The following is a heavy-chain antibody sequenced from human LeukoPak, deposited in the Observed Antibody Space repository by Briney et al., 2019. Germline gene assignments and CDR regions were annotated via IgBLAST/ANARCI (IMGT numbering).Heavy chain of an antibody. CDR1: GFTFSSYA. CDR2: ISGSGGGT. J-gene: IGHJ5*02. D-gene: IGHD6-13*01. Sequence: PGGSLRLSCAASGFTFSSYAMSWVRQAPGKGLEWVSGISGSGGGTYYADSVKGRFTITRDNSKNTLYLQLNSLRVEDTAVYYCAKGGYSSSWYAGNWFDPWGQGTLVTVSS. CDR3: AKGGYSSSWYAGNWFDP. V-gene: IGHV3-23*01.